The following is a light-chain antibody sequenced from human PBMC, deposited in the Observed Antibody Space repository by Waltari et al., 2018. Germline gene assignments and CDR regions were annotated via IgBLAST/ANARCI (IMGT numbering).Light chain of an antibody. CDR1: RSDVGGYDY. J-gene: IGLJ1*01. CDR3: SSYSSNSLYV. V-gene: IGLV2-14*03. Sequence: QSALTQPASVSGSPGQSITISCTGTRSDVGGYDYVSWYQQYPGKAPKLVIYDVSNRPSGASNRFSGSKSGNTASLIISGLLAEDEADYYCSSYSSNSLYVFGTGTKVTVL. CDR2: DVS.